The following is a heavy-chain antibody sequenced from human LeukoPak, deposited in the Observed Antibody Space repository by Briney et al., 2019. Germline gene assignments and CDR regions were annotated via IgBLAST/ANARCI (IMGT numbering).Heavy chain of an antibody. J-gene: IGHJ4*02. CDR3: ARVVVPFKFDY. CDR2: IYYSGST. V-gene: IGHV4-31*03. D-gene: IGHD2-21*01. Sequence: SQTLSLTCTVSGGSISSGGYYWSWIRQHPGKGLEWIGYIYYSGSTYSNPSLKSRVTISVDTSKNQFSLKLSSVTAADTAVYYCARVVVPFKFDYWGQGTLVTVSS. CDR1: GGSISSGGYY.